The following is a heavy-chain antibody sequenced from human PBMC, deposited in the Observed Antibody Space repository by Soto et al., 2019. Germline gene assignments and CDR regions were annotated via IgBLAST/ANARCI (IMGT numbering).Heavy chain of an antibody. CDR3: ARGPIEYPTLGP. D-gene: IGHD3-16*02. CDR2: INPNSGGT. V-gene: IGHV1-2*04. Sequence: ASVKVSCKASGYTFPGYYMHWVRQAPGQGLEWMGWINPNSGGTNYAQKFQGWVTMTRDTSISTAYMELSRLRSDDTAVYYCARGPIEYPTLGPWGQGTLVTVSS. J-gene: IGHJ5*02. CDR1: GYTFPGYY.